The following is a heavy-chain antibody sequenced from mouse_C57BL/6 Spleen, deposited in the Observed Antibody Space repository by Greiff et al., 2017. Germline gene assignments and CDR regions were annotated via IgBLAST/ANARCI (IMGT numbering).Heavy chain of an antibody. J-gene: IGHJ2*01. CDR1: GYSITSGYY. CDR2: ISYDGSN. V-gene: IGHV3-6*01. D-gene: IGHD1-1*01. CDR3: AREAYYYGSSY. Sequence: EVKLQESGPGLVKPSQSLSLTCSVTGYSITSGYYWNWIRQFPGNKLEWMGYISYDGSNNYNPSLKNRISITRDTSKNQFFLKLNSVTTEDTATYYCAREAYYYGSSYWGQGTTLTVSS.